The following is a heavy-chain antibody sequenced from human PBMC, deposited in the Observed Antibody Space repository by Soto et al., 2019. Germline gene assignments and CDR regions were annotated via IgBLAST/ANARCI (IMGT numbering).Heavy chain of an antibody. J-gene: IGHJ3*02. CDR2: IKQDGSEK. V-gene: IGHV3-7*01. Sequence: PGGSLRLSCAASGFTFSSYWMSWVRQAPGKGLEWVANIKQDGSEKYYVDSVKGRFTISRDNAKNSLYLQMNSLRAEDTAVYYCARALSALDGYNYVPAFDIWGQGTMVTVSS. CDR3: ARALSALDGYNYVPAFDI. CDR1: GFTFSSYW. D-gene: IGHD5-12*01.